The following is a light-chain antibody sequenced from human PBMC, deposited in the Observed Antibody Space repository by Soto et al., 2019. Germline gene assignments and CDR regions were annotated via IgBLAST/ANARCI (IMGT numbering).Light chain of an antibody. CDR3: QQYGSSPLT. J-gene: IGKJ4*01. CDR2: GAS. Sequence: EIVFTQSPGTLSFSPGDRATLSCRASQSVSSSYLAWYQQKPGQAPRLLIYGASSRATGIPDRFSGSESGTDFTLTISRLEPEDFAVYYCQQYGSSPLTFGGGTKVDIK. CDR1: QSVSSSY. V-gene: IGKV3-20*01.